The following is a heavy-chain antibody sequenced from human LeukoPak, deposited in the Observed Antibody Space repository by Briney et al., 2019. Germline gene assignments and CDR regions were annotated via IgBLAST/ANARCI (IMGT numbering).Heavy chain of an antibody. CDR2: ISLYNGNT. V-gene: IGHV1-18*01. CDR3: AGNRGGMEGGLFYMDV. D-gene: IGHD3-10*01. CDR1: GYIFSSYD. J-gene: IGHJ6*03. Sequence: ASVKVSCKASGYIFSSYDITWVRQAPGQGLEWMGWISLYNGNTNYAQKIQGRVTMTTDTSTSTAYMELRSLRSDDTAVYYCAGNRGGMEGGLFYMDVWGKGTTVTVSS.